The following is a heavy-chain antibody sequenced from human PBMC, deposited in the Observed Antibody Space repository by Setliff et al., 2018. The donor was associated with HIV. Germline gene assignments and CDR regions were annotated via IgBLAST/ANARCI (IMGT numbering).Heavy chain of an antibody. CDR2: IRYDGSNK. J-gene: IGHJ4*02. CDR3: ARVRPLGYCSTGACPPDY. CDR1: GFTFSSYG. V-gene: IGHV3-33*01. Sequence: GGSLRLSCAASGFTFSSYGMHWVRQAPGKGLEWVAVIRYDGSNKYYGDSVKGRFTISRDNSKNTLYLQMNSLRADDTAVYYCARVRPLGYCSTGACPPDYWGQGTLVTVS. D-gene: IGHD2-8*01.